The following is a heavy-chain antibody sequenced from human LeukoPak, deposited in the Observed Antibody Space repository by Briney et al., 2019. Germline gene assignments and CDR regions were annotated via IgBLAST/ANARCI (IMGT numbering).Heavy chain of an antibody. Sequence: SETLSLTCTVSGGSISSSSYYWGWIRQPPGKGLEWIGSIYYSGSTYYNPSLKSRVTISVDTSKNQFSLKLSSVTAADTAVCYCARPCDPGGHDAFDIWGQGTMVTVSS. J-gene: IGHJ3*02. CDR3: ARPCDPGGHDAFDI. CDR1: GGSISSSSYY. CDR2: IYYSGST. D-gene: IGHD2-21*02. V-gene: IGHV4-39*01.